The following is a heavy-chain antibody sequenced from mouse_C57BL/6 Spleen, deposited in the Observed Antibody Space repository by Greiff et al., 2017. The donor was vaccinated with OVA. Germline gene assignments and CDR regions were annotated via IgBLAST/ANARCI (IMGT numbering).Heavy chain of an antibody. CDR3: ARKGDGYSYFDY. V-gene: IGHV1-82*01. CDR2: IYPGDGDT. Sequence: VQLQQSGPELVKPGASVKISCKASGYAFSSSWMNWVQQRPGKGLEWIGRIYPGDGDTNYNGKFKGKATLTADKSSSTAYMQLSSLTSEDSAVYFCARKGDGYSYFDYWGQGTTLTVSS. J-gene: IGHJ2*01. D-gene: IGHD2-3*01. CDR1: GYAFSSSW.